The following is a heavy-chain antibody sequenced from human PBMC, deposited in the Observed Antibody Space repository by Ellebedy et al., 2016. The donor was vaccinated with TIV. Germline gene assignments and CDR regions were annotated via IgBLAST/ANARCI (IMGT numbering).Heavy chain of an antibody. J-gene: IGHJ4*02. V-gene: IGHV3-30-3*01. CDR3: ARDLDKSSGWYGGAAY. CDR1: GFIISGDW. D-gene: IGHD6-19*01. CDR2: ISYDGNSK. Sequence: PGGSLRLSCAASGFIISGDWMSWVRQAPGKGLEWVAVISYDGNSKYYADSVKGRFTISRDNSMTTLYLEMNSLRAEDTAVYYCARDLDKSSGWYGGAAYWGQGTLVTVSS.